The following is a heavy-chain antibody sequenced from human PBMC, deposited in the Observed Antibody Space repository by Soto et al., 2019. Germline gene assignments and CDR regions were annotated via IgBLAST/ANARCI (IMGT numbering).Heavy chain of an antibody. CDR2: IYYSGST. J-gene: IGHJ6*02. D-gene: IGHD4-17*01. Sequence: QVQLQESDPGLMKPSDTLSLICTVSGGSVSSVKSYWSWIRQPPGKGLEWIGYIYYSGSTNYNPSLQSRGSISLDTSKNQFSLKLTSVTAADTAVYYCARRVDYGTYFYYGLDVWGQGTTVTVSS. V-gene: IGHV4-61*01. CDR3: ARRVDYGTYFYYGLDV. CDR1: GGSVSSVKSY.